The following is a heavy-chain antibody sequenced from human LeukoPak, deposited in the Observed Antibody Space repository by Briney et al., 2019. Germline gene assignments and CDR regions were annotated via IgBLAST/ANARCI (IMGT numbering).Heavy chain of an antibody. CDR3: AKGNSGWYRDDAFDI. V-gene: IGHV3-23*01. CDR1: GFTFSSYA. D-gene: IGHD6-19*01. CDR2: ISGSGGST. J-gene: IGHJ3*02. Sequence: PGGSLRLSCAASGFTFSSYAVSWVRQAPGKGLEWVSAISGSGGSTYSADSVKGRFTISRDNSKNTLYLQMNSLRAEDTAVYYCAKGNSGWYRDDAFDIWGQGTMVTVSS.